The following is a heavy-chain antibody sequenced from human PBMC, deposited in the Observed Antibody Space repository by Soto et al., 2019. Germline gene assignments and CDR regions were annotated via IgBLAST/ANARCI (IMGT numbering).Heavy chain of an antibody. D-gene: IGHD6-13*01. V-gene: IGHV3-30*18. Sequence: QVQLVESGGGVVQPGRSLRLSCAASGFTFSRYGMHWVHQAPGKGLEWVAVISYDGSNKYYADSVKGRFTISRDNSKNTLYLQMNSLRAEDTAVYYCAKESSSSWYGFDPWGQGTLVTVSS. CDR1: GFTFSRYG. J-gene: IGHJ5*02. CDR3: AKESSSSWYGFDP. CDR2: ISYDGSNK.